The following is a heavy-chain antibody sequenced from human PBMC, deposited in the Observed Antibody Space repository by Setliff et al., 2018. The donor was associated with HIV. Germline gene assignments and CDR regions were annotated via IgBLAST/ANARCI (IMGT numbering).Heavy chain of an antibody. Sequence: PGGSLRLSCAASGFTFSPYWMHWVRQAPGKGLVWVSRINSDGTSTTYADSVKGRFTISRDNAKNTLYLQMNSLRAEDTAVYYCARDLSYDYDRSSDTFDYWGQGTQVTVSP. CDR2: INSDGTST. CDR1: GFTFSPYW. CDR3: ARDLSYDYDRSSDTFDY. V-gene: IGHV3-74*03. D-gene: IGHD3-22*01. J-gene: IGHJ4*02.